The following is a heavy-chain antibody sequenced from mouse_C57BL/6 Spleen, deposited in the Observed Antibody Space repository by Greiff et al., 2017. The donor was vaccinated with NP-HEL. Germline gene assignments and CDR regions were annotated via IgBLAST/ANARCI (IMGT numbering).Heavy chain of an antibody. CDR2: ISYDGSN. J-gene: IGHJ4*01. Sequence: DVKLQESGPGLVKPSQSLSLTCSVTGYSITSGYYWNWIRQFPGNKLEWMGYISYDGSNNYNPSLKNRISITRDTSKNQFFLKLNSVTTEDTATYYCARLDYRYAMDYWGQGTSVTVTS. V-gene: IGHV3-6*01. CDR1: GYSITSGYY. CDR3: ARLDYRYAMDY. D-gene: IGHD2-4*01.